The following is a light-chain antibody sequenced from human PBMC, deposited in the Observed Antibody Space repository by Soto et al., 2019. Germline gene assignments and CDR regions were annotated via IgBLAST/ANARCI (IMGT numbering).Light chain of an antibody. CDR1: RSDIGAYNF. V-gene: IGLV2-14*03. J-gene: IGLJ2*01. CDR2: DVN. Sequence: QSALPQPASVSGSPGQAITISCTGTRSDIGAYNFVSWYQQHPGEDPKLILYDVNVRPSGVSNRFSGSKSGNTASLTISGLQAEDEADYYCTSWTTSTTMIFGGGTKLTVL. CDR3: TSWTTSTTMI.